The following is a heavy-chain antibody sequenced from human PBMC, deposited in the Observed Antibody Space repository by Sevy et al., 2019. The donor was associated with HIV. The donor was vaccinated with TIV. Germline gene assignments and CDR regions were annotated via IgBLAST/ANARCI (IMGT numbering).Heavy chain of an antibody. CDR3: ARDIGGADSFDY. Sequence: GGSLRLSCAASGFTFSSYSMNWVRQAPGKGLEWVSSISSSSSYIYYADSVKGRFTTSRDNAKNSLYLQMNSLRAEDTAVYYCARDIGGADSFDYWGQGTLVTVSS. D-gene: IGHD1-26*01. V-gene: IGHV3-21*01. CDR2: ISSSSSYI. CDR1: GFTFSSYS. J-gene: IGHJ4*02.